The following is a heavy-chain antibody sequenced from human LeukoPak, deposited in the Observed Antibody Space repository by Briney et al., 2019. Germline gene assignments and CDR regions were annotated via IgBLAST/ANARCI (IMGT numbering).Heavy chain of an antibody. Sequence: SQTLSLTCTVSGGSISSGSYYWSWIRQPAGKGLEWIGRIYTSGSTNYNPSLKSRVTISVDTSKNQSSLKLSSATAADTAVYYCARDTSVVRDAFDIWGEGTMVTVSS. CDR1: GGSISSGSYY. D-gene: IGHD2/OR15-2a*01. J-gene: IGHJ3*02. V-gene: IGHV4-61*02. CDR3: ARDTSVVRDAFDI. CDR2: IYTSGST.